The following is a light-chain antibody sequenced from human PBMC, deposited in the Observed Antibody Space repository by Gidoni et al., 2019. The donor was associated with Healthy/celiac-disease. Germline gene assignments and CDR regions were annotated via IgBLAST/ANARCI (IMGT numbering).Light chain of an antibody. V-gene: IGKV1-13*02. CDR1: QVISSA. J-gene: IGKJ4*01. Sequence: AIKLTKSPSSLSASVGDRVTITCRASQVISSALAWYQQKPGKAPKLLIYDASSLESGVPSRFSGSGSGTDFTLTISSLQPEDFATYYCQQCNSYPPTFGGGTKVEIK. CDR2: DAS. CDR3: QQCNSYPPT.